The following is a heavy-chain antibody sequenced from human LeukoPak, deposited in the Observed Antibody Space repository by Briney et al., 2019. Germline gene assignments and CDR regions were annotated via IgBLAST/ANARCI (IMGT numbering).Heavy chain of an antibody. CDR3: ARDHSKRGAFDI. CDR1: GFTFSSYA. J-gene: IGHJ3*02. Sequence: GGSLRLSCAASGFTFSSYAMHWVRQAPGKGLEWVAVISYDGSNKYYADSVKGRFTISRDNSKNTLYLQMNSLRAEDTAVYYCARDHSKRGAFDIRGQGTMVTVSS. CDR2: ISYDGSNK. D-gene: IGHD3-10*01. V-gene: IGHV3-30-3*01.